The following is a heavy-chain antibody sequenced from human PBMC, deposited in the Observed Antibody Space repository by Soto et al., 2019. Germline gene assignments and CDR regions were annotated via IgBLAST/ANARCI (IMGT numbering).Heavy chain of an antibody. D-gene: IGHD4-17*01. CDR2: ITGSGATT. J-gene: IGHJ3*01. V-gene: IGHV3-23*01. CDR3: AKDPNGDYIGAFDF. CDR1: GLTFSNYA. Sequence: EVQMMESGGGLVQTGGSLRLSCAASGLTFSNYALTWVRQAPGKGLEWVSAITGSGATTRYADSVKGRFTISRDNSRNTLYLQMDSLRPEDTAIYYCAKDPNGDYIGAFDFWRQGTMVTVSS.